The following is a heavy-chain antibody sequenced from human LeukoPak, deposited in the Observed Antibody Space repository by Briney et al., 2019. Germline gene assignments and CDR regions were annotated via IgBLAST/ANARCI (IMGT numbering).Heavy chain of an antibody. D-gene: IGHD6-19*01. V-gene: IGHV4-4*07. Sequence: PSETLSLTCTVSDGSISSYYWSWIRQPAGKGLEWIGRIYGGGSTNYNPSLKSRVTMSLDTSRNQFSLKLSAVTAADTAIYYCARRPSSYWYFDYWGQGILVTVSS. CDR2: IYGGGST. J-gene: IGHJ4*02. CDR1: DGSISSYY. CDR3: ARRPSSYWYFDY.